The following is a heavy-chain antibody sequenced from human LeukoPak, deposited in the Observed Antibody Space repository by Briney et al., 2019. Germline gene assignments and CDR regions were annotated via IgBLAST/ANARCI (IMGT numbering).Heavy chain of an antibody. Sequence: PSETLSLTCTVSGASISNRSYYWGWIRQPPGKGLEWIGSIFYGENTYYSPSLQSRVTISVDTSKNQFSLKLSSVTAADTAVYYCARHGGFYFDSWGQGTLVTVSS. V-gene: IGHV4-39*01. CDR2: IFYGENT. J-gene: IGHJ4*02. D-gene: IGHD3-16*01. CDR1: GASISNRSYY. CDR3: ARHGGFYFDS.